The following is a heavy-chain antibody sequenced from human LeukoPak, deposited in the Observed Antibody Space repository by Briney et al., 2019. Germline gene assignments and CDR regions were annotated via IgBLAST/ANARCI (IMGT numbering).Heavy chain of an antibody. CDR3: ARDGLEYSSSSPYY. CDR1: GGTFSSYA. CDR2: IIPILGIA. D-gene: IGHD6-6*01. Sequence: WSSVKVSRKASGGTFSSYAISWVRQAPGQGLEWMGRIIPILGIANYAQKFQGRVTITADKSTSTAYMELSSLRSEDTAVYYCARDGLEYSSSSPYYWGQGTLVTVSS. J-gene: IGHJ4*02. V-gene: IGHV1-69*04.